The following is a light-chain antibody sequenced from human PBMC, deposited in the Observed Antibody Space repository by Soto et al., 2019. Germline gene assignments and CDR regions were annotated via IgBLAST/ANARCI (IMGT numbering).Light chain of an antibody. V-gene: IGLV2-14*01. J-gene: IGLJ2*01. CDR2: EVS. CDR3: SSYTSSNTLV. CDR1: SSDVGAYNY. Sequence: QSALTQPASVSGSPGQSITISCTGTSSDVGAYNYVSWYQQHPGKAPKLMIFEVSDRPSGVSNRFSGSKSGNTASLTISGLQVEDEADYYRSSYTSSNTLVFGGGTQLTVL.